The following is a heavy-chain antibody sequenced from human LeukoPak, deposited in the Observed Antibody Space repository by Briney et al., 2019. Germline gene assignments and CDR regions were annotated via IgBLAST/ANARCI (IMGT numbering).Heavy chain of an antibody. CDR3: ARSTYYYDSSGYPDY. CDR1: GGTFSSYA. D-gene: IGHD3-22*01. J-gene: IGHJ4*02. V-gene: IGHV1-69*01. CDR2: IIPIFGTA. Sequence: SVKVSCKASGGTFSSYAISWVRQAPGQGLEWMGGIIPIFGTANYAQKFQGRVTITADESTSTAYMELSSLRSEDTAVYYCARSTYYYDSSGYPDYWGQGTLVTVSS.